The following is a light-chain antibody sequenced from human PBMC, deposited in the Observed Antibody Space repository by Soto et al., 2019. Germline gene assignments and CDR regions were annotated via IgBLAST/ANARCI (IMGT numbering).Light chain of an antibody. Sequence: DIQLTQSPSFLSASVGDRVTITCRASQGISSNLAWYQQKPAKAPRLLIFAASTLQSAVPSRFSGSGSGTEFSLTVSSLQPEDFATYYCQQLNTYPRTFGQGTKLDIK. CDR2: AAS. J-gene: IGKJ2*01. CDR1: QGISSN. V-gene: IGKV1-9*01. CDR3: QQLNTYPRT.